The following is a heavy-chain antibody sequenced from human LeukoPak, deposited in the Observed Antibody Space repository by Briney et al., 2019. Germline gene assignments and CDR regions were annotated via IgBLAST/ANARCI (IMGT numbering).Heavy chain of an antibody. D-gene: IGHD6-13*01. CDR3: ARDQRSLIAAAGVASYYYYGMDV. CDR2: TYYRSKWYN. V-gene: IGHV6-1*01. CDR1: GDGISSSSAA. Sequence: SQTLSLTCAIAGDGISSSSAAWNWIRQSPSRGLEWLGRTYYRSKWYNDFAVSVRSRITINPDTSKNQFSLQLNSVIPEDTAVYYCARDQRSLIAAAGVASYYYYGMDVWGQGTTVTVSS. J-gene: IGHJ6*02.